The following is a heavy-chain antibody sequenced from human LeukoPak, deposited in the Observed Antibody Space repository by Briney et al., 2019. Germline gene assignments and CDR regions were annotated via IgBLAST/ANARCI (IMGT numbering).Heavy chain of an antibody. CDR2: ISAYSGNT. CDR1: GYTFTNYG. D-gene: IGHD3-22*01. J-gene: IGHJ5*02. V-gene: IGHV1-18*01. Sequence: ASVKVSCKASGYTFTNYGISWVRQAPGQGLEWMGWISAYSGNTNYAQKFQGRVTMTRNTSINTAYMELSSLRSEDTAVYYCARGHLSLYDSSGYYWFDPWGQGTLVTVSS. CDR3: ARGHLSLYDSSGYYWFDP.